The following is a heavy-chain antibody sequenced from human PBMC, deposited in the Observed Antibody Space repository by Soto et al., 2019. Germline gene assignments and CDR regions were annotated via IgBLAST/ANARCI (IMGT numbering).Heavy chain of an antibody. V-gene: IGHV3-23*01. D-gene: IGHD1-26*01. CDR1: GFTFSSYA. Sequence: ESGGGLVQPGGSLRLSCAASGFTFSSYAMRWVRQAPVKGLEWVSAISGSGGSTYDADSVKGRFTISRDNSKNTLYLQMNSLRAEDTAVYYCARRGSGSYDDYWGQGTLVTVSS. CDR3: ARRGSGSYDDY. CDR2: ISGSGGST. J-gene: IGHJ4*02.